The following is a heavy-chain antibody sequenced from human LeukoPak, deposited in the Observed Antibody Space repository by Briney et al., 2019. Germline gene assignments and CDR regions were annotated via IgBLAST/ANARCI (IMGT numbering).Heavy chain of an antibody. CDR1: GGSLSSYY. V-gene: IGHV4-4*07. D-gene: IGHD3-22*01. CDR2: IYSSGRT. J-gene: IGHJ4*02. Sequence: SETLSLTCTVSGGSLSSYYWSWIRQPAGKGLEWIGRIYSSGRTNYNPSLKSRVTISVDTSKNQFSLKLSSVTAADTAVYYCARQDYYDSSGYKYYFDYWGQGTLVTVSS. CDR3: ARQDYYDSSGYKYYFDY.